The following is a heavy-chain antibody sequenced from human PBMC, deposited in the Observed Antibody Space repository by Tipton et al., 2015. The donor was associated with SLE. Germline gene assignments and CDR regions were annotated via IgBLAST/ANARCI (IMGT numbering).Heavy chain of an antibody. Sequence: QLVQSGGGLVLPGGSLRLSCAASGFNVSTYYMTWVRQSPGKGLEWVSVIYSGGPTYYADSVKGRFTISRDTSKNTLYLQMNSLRAEDTAVYYCAKEVLDSSSWAVYYYYGMDVWGQGTTVTLS. CDR1: GFNVSTYY. D-gene: IGHD6-13*01. CDR2: IYSGGPT. V-gene: IGHV3-53*04. J-gene: IGHJ6*02. CDR3: AKEVLDSSSWAVYYYYGMDV.